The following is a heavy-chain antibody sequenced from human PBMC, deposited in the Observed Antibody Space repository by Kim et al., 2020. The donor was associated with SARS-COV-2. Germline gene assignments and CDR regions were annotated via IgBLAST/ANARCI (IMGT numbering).Heavy chain of an antibody. CDR3: AREGSSSLYYFDV. D-gene: IGHD3-10*01. V-gene: IGHV3-30-3*01. Sequence: GGSLRLSCADSGFTLSRFGLHWVRQAPGKGLEWVTVISKDGSYKDYADSVKGRFTISRDNSKNTLYLQMNSLRPDDTALYYCAREGSSSLYYFDVWGQGT. J-gene: IGHJ4*02. CDR1: GFTLSRFG. CDR2: ISKDGSYK.